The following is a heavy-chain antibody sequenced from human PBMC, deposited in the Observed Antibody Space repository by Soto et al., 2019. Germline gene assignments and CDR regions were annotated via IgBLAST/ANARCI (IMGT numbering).Heavy chain of an antibody. CDR3: ACGLSSSWYPGILXXXXMDV. D-gene: IGHD6-13*01. CDR1: GGTFSSYA. Sequence: ASVKVSCKASGGTFSSYAISWVRQAPGQGLEWMGGIIPIFGTANYAQKFQGRVTITADKSTSTAYMELSSLRSEDTAVYYCACGLSSSWYPGILXXXXMDVWGQGTTVT. CDR2: IIPIFGTA. V-gene: IGHV1-69*06. J-gene: IGHJ6*02.